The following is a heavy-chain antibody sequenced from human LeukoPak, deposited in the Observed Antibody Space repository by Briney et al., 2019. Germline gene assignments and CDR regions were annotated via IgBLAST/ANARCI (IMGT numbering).Heavy chain of an antibody. CDR3: ERVRSSVAAARVFDY. Sequence: LAGGSLRLSCAASGFTFSSYSMNWVRQAPGKGLEWVSYISSSSSTIYYADSVKGRFTISRDNAKNSLYLQMNSLRAEDTAVYYCERVRSSVAAARVFDYWGQGTLVTVSS. CDR2: ISSSSSTI. V-gene: IGHV3-48*01. CDR1: GFTFSSYS. J-gene: IGHJ4*02. D-gene: IGHD6-13*01.